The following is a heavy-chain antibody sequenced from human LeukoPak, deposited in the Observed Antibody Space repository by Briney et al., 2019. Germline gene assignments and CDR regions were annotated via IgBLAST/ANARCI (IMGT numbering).Heavy chain of an antibody. CDR3: AKSSYGSGPYYHGMDV. Sequence: GGSLRLSCAVSGFTFSSYDMNWVRQAPGKGPEWVSAISADGGSTYYADSVKGRFSISRDTSKNTLYLQMNSLRVEDTAVYYCAKSSYGSGPYYHGMDVWGQGTTVTVSS. V-gene: IGHV3-23*01. CDR1: GFTFSSYD. CDR2: ISADGGST. D-gene: IGHD3-10*01. J-gene: IGHJ6*02.